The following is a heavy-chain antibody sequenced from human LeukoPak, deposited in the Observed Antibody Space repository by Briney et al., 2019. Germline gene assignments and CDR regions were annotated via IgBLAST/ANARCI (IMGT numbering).Heavy chain of an antibody. CDR3: ARGYAIDY. CDR1: GDSISSSSYY. Sequence: NSSETLSLTCSVSGDSISSSSYYWGWIRQPPGKGLEWIGSIYYSGSTYYNPSLKSRVTISVDTSKNQFSLKLSSVTAADTAIYYCARGYAIDYWGQGTLVIVSS. D-gene: IGHD2-8*01. V-gene: IGHV4-39*07. CDR2: IYYSGST. J-gene: IGHJ4*02.